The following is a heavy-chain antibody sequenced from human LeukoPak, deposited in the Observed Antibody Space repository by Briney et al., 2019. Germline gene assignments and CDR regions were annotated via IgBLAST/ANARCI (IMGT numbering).Heavy chain of an antibody. J-gene: IGHJ4*02. Sequence: ASVKVSCKASGYSFSSYGISWVRQAPGQGLEWMGWINPNSGGTNYAQKFQGRVTMTRDTSISTAYMELSRLRSDDTAVYYCARTSGDTVTTNVGDFDYWGQGTLVTVSS. CDR2: INPNSGGT. V-gene: IGHV1-2*02. D-gene: IGHD4-17*01. CDR3: ARTSGDTVTTNVGDFDY. CDR1: GYSFSSYG.